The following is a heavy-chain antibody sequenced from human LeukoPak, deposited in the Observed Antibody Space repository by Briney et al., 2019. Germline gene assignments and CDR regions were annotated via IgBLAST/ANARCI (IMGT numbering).Heavy chain of an antibody. V-gene: IGHV1-2*02. CDR1: GYIFTGSY. CDR3: ARSRVVVTAPDY. CDR2: INPNSGGT. J-gene: IGHJ4*02. Sequence: ASVKASCKASGYIFTGSYMQWVRQAPGQGLEWMGWINPNSGGTNYAQKFQGRVTMTRDTSISTAYMELSRLRSDDTAVYYCARSRVVVTAPDYWGQGTLVTVSS. D-gene: IGHD2-21*02.